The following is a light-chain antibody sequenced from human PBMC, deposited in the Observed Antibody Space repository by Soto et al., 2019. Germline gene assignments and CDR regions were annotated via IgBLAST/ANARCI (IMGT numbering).Light chain of an antibody. CDR2: AAS. CDR1: QSFSSY. V-gene: IGKV3-20*01. J-gene: IGKJ1*01. Sequence: EIVLTQSPATLSLSPGERATLYCRASQSFSSYLAWYQQKPGQAPRLLIYAASSRATVIPDRFSGSGSETDFTLTISRLEPEDFAVYYCQQYGGSPKTFGRGTKVDI. CDR3: QQYGGSPKT.